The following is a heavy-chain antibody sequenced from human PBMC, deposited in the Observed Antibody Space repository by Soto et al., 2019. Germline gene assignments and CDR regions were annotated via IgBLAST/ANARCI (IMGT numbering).Heavy chain of an antibody. J-gene: IGHJ6*02. CDR1: GYTFTSYG. V-gene: IGHV1-18*04. D-gene: IGHD2-2*01. Sequence: ASVKVSCKASGYTFTSYGISWVRQAPGQGLEWMGWISAYNGNTNYAQKLQGRVTMTTDTSTSTAYMELRSLRSDDTAVYYCGRDDGIVVVSDYYYYGMDVWGQGTTVTVSS. CDR3: GRDDGIVVVSDYYYYGMDV. CDR2: ISAYNGNT.